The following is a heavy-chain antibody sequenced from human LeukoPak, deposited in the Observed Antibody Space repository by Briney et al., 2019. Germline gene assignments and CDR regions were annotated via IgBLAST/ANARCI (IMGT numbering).Heavy chain of an antibody. V-gene: IGHV3-23*01. CDR1: RFTFSSYA. D-gene: IGHD6-19*01. CDR2: TSGSGGST. CDR3: AKASSGWDFDY. Sequence: PGGSLRLSYAASRFTFSSYAMSWVRQAPGKGLEWVSATSGSGGSTYYADSVKGRFTISRDNSKNTLYLQMNSLRAEDTAVYYCAKASSGWDFDYWGQGTLVTVSS. J-gene: IGHJ4*02.